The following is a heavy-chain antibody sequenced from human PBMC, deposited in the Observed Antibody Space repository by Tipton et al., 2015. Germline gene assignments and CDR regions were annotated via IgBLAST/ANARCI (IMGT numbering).Heavy chain of an antibody. CDR3: AREYRVFGLFYFDY. Sequence: TLSLTCTVSGGSISSYYWSWIRQPPGKGLEWIGYIYYSGSTTYNPSLKSRVTISVDTSKNQFSLKLSSVTAADTAVYYCAREYRVFGLFYFDYWGQRTLVTVSS. CDR2: IYYSGST. V-gene: IGHV4-59*01. D-gene: IGHD3-16*01. CDR1: GGSISSYY. J-gene: IGHJ4*02.